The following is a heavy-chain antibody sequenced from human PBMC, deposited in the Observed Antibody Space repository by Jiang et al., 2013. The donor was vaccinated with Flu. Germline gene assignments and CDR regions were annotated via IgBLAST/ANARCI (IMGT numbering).Heavy chain of an antibody. Sequence: VQLLESGGGLVQPGGSLRLSCAVSGLNFSSHAMNWVRQAPGQGLEWVSTISGSGVNTYYGDSLKGRFIVSRDNSKNTLYLQMNSLRAEDTAVYYCANSVGVARGRLDYWGQGILVTVSS. D-gene: IGHD1-26*01. J-gene: IGHJ4*02. CDR2: ISGSGVNT. CDR3: ANSVGVARGRLDY. V-gene: IGHV3-23*01. CDR1: GLNFSSHA.